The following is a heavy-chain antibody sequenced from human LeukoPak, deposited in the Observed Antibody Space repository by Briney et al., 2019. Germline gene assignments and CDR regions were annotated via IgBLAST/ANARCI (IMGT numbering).Heavy chain of an antibody. V-gene: IGHV6-1*01. CDR2: TYYRSKWYN. J-gene: IGHJ5*02. D-gene: IGHD3-9*01. CDR3: ARERHQIRYFDWLFPNWFDP. Sequence: SQTLSLTCAISGDSVSSNSAAWNWIRQSPSRGLEWLGRTYYRSKWYNDYAVSVKSRITIYPDTSKNQFSLQLNSVTPEDTAVYYCARERHQIRYFDWLFPNWFDPWGQGTLVTVSS. CDR1: GDSVSSNSAA.